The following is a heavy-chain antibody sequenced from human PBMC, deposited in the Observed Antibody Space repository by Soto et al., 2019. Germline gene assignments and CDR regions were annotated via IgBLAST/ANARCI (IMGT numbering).Heavy chain of an antibody. Sequence: QVQLVQSGAEVKKPGASVKVSCKASGYTFTSYGISWVRQAPGQGLEWMEGISAYNGNTNYAQKLQGRVTMTTDTSTSKAYMELRSMRSNDKAVYYCEGSIGGIAAADYWGQGTLVTVSS. CDR2: ISAYNGNT. V-gene: IGHV1-18*01. D-gene: IGHD6-13*01. CDR1: GYTFTSYG. J-gene: IGHJ4*02. CDR3: EGSIGGIAAADY.